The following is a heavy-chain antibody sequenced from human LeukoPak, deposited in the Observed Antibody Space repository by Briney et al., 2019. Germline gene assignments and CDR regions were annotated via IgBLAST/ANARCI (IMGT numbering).Heavy chain of an antibody. CDR3: AKGGIMTTVTTGRFDP. V-gene: IGHV3-23*01. J-gene: IGHJ5*02. CDR2: ISGSGGST. Sequence: GGSLRLSCAASGFTFSSYAMSWVRQAPGKGLEWVSAISGSGGSTYYADSVKGRFTISRDNSKNTLYLQMNSLRAEDTAVYYCAKGGIMTTVTTGRFDPWGQGTLVTVSS. D-gene: IGHD4-17*01. CDR1: GFTFSSYA.